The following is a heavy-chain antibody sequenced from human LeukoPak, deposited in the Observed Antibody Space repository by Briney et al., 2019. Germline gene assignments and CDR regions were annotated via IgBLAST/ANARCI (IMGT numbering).Heavy chain of an antibody. CDR3: ARDSLGMGWFDP. D-gene: IGHD7-27*01. J-gene: IGHJ5*02. CDR1: GFTVSSNY. CDR2: IYSGGST. V-gene: IGHV3-53*01. Sequence: GGSLKLSCAASGFTVSSNYMSWVRQAPGKGLEWVSVIYSGGSTYYADSVKGRFTISRDNSKNTLYLQMNSLRAEDTAVYYCARDSLGMGWFDPWGQGTLVTVSS.